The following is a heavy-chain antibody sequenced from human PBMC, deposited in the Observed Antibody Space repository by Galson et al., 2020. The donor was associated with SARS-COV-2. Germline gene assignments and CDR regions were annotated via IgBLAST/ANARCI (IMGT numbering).Heavy chain of an antibody. V-gene: IGHV2-70*11. Sequence: ESGPTLVKPTQTLTLTCTVSGFSLSTRGVCVSWIRQPPGKALEWLARIDWDEDKYYSTSLKTRLTISRGTSKNQVVLTMTNVDYVDTATYYCARSYSSDWHSDYWGQGTLVTVAS. CDR2: IDWDEDK. D-gene: IGHD6-19*01. CDR3: ARSYSSDWHSDY. CDR1: GFSLSTRGVC. J-gene: IGHJ4*02.